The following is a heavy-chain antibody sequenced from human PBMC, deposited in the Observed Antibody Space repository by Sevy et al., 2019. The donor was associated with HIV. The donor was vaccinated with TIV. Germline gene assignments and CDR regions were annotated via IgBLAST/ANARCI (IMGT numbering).Heavy chain of an antibody. D-gene: IGHD3-22*01. V-gene: IGHV4-34*01. J-gene: IGHJ4*02. CDR1: GGSVSGYY. CDR2: INHSGST. Sequence: SETLSLTCAVYGGSVSGYYWSWIRQPPGKGLEWIGEINHSGSTNYNPSLKSRVTISVDTSKNQFSLKLSSVTAADTAVYYCARGSMIVPFDYWGQGTLVTVSS. CDR3: ARGSMIVPFDY.